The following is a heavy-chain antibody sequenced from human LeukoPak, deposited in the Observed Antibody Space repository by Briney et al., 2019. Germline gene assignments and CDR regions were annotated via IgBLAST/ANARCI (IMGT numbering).Heavy chain of an antibody. CDR3: ARGEANYEALVGWFDP. Sequence: GASVTVSCKASGYTFTGYYVHWVRQAPGQGLGWMGWINPNSGGTNYAQKFRDRVIMTRDTSITTAYMELSRLRYDDTAVYYCARGEANYEALVGWFDPWGQGTLVTVSS. V-gene: IGHV1-2*02. J-gene: IGHJ5*02. D-gene: IGHD3-3*01. CDR1: GYTFTGYY. CDR2: INPNSGGT.